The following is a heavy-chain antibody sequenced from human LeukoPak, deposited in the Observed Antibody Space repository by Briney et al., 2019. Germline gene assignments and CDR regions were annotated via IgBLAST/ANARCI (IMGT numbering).Heavy chain of an antibody. J-gene: IGHJ6*03. CDR1: GYTFTGYY. CDR2: INPNSGGT. CDR3: ARCGYSGYDYGAAAYYYYYMDV. V-gene: IGHV1-2*02. D-gene: IGHD5-12*01. Sequence: ASVKVSCKASGYTFTGYYMHWVRQAPGQGLEWMGWINPNSGGTNYAQKFQGRVTMTRDTSISTAYMELSSLRSEDTAVYYCARCGYSGYDYGAAAYYYYYMDVWGKGTTVTVSS.